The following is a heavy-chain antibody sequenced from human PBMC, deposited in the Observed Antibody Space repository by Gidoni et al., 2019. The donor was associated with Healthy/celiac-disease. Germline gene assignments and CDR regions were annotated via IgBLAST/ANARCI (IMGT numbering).Heavy chain of an antibody. CDR3: AKVASDLTIFGVVTDFDY. D-gene: IGHD3-3*01. CDR1: GFTFSRHA. CDR2: ISGSGGST. J-gene: IGHJ4*02. Sequence: EVQLLESGGGLVQPGGPLRLSCAASGFTFSRHAMSWVRTAPGKGLEWVSGISGSGGSTYYAGSVKGRFTISRDNSKKTLYLEMNSLRAEDTAVYYCAKVASDLTIFGVVTDFDYWGQGTLVTVSS. V-gene: IGHV3-23*01.